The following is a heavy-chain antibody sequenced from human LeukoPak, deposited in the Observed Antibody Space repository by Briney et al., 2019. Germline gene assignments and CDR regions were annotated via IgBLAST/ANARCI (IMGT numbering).Heavy chain of an antibody. J-gene: IGHJ4*02. CDR2: ISYDGKNY. CDR3: AKEGRSATPGY. D-gene: IGHD6-25*01. Sequence: PGRSLRLSCAASGFTFSNYGMHWVRQAPGKGLEWVALISYDGKNYNYADSVKGRFTISRDNSKNTLYLQMNSLRAEDMAVYFCAKEGRSATPGYWGQGTLVTVSS. CDR1: GFTFSNYG. V-gene: IGHV3-30*18.